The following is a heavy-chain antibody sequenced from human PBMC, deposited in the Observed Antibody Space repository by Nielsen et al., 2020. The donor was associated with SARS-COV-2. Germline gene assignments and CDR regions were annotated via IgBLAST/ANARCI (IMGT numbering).Heavy chain of an antibody. Sequence: GGSLRLSCAASGFTVSSNYMSWVRQAPGKGLEWVSVIYSDGSTYYADSVKGRFTISRDNSKNTLYLQMNSLRAEDTAVYFCTRVNPISDSWFDAFDIWGQGTMVTVSS. CDR1: GFTVSSNY. V-gene: IGHV3-53*01. D-gene: IGHD6-13*01. CDR2: IYSDGST. J-gene: IGHJ3*02. CDR3: TRVNPISDSWFDAFDI.